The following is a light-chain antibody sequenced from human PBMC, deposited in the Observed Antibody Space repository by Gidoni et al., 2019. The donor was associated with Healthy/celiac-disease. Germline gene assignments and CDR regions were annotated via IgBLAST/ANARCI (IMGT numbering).Light chain of an antibody. V-gene: IGKV1-39*01. CDR3: QQSYSTPYT. CDR1: QSISSY. J-gene: IGKJ2*01. Sequence: DIQITQSPSSLSASVGDRVTITCRASQSISSYLNWYQQKPGKAPKLLIYAASSLQSGVPSRFSGSGSGTDFTITISSLQPEDFANYYCQQSYSTPYTFGQGTKLEIK. CDR2: AAS.